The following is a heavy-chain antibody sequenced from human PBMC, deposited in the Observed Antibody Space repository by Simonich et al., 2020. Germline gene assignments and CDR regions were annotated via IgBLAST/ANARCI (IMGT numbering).Heavy chain of an antibody. CDR3: RGYCSNTSCYDY. CDR2: IYHSGST. V-gene: IGHV4-38-2*01. Sequence: QVQLQESGPGLVKPSETLSLTCAVSGYSISSGYYWGWIRQPPGKWLEWIGSIYHSGSTYYNPSRKSRVTISVDTSKTPFSLKLSSVTAADTAVYYCRGYCSNTSCYDYWGQGTLVTVSS. D-gene: IGHD2-2*01. CDR1: GYSISSGYY. J-gene: IGHJ4*02.